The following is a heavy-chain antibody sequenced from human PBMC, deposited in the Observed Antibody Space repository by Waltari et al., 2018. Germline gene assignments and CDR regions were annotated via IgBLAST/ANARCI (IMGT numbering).Heavy chain of an antibody. CDR3: ARTFGYYYDSSGASHYYGMDV. CDR1: GGSFSGYY. CDR2: INHSGST. V-gene: IGHV4-34*01. D-gene: IGHD3-22*01. Sequence: QVQLQQWGAGLLKPSETLSLTCAVYGGSFSGYYWSWIRQPPGTGLEWIGEINHSGSTNYNPSVKSRVTISVDTSKNQFSLKLSSVTAADTAVYYCARTFGYYYDSSGASHYYGMDVWGQGTTVTVSS. J-gene: IGHJ6*02.